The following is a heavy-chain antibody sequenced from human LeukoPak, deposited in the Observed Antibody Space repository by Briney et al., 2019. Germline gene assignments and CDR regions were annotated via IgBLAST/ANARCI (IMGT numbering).Heavy chain of an antibody. CDR2: INHSGST. CDR3: ARWAPRRQPVRSYYYYGMDV. Sequence: PSETLSLTCAVYGGSLSGYYWSWIRQPPGKGLEWIGEINHSGSTNYNPSLKSRVTISVDTSKNQFSLKLSSVTAADTAVYYCARWAPRRQPVRSYYYYGMDVWGQGTTVTVSS. D-gene: IGHD6-6*01. CDR1: GGSLSGYY. V-gene: IGHV4-34*01. J-gene: IGHJ6*02.